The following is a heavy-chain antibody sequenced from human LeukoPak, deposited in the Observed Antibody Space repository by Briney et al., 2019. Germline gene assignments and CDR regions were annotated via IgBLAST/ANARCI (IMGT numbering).Heavy chain of an antibody. D-gene: IGHD1-1*01. V-gene: IGHV3-11*04. CDR3: AREGFTGASLRAFDV. J-gene: IGHJ3*01. Sequence: PGGSLRLSCVGSGFSLSDHYMGWIRQGPGQGLEWVAYLGLTDTTVYYADSARGRFTVSRDKAHNSFHLHMDRLTVEDTAVYYRAREGFTGASLRAFDVWGQATMVTVSS. CDR1: GFSLSDHY. CDR2: LGLTDTTV.